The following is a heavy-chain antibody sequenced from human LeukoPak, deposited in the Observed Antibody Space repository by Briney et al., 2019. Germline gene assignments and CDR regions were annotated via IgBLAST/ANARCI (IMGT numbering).Heavy chain of an antibody. CDR1: GGSISSGSYY. J-gene: IGHJ4*02. CDR3: ARGDQAGTGY. D-gene: IGHD6-19*01. CDR2: IYTSGST. V-gene: IGHV4-61*02. Sequence: SQTLSLTCTVSGGSISSGSYYWSWIRQPAGKGLEWIGRIYTSGSTNYNPSLKSRVTISVDTSKNQFSLKLSSVTAADTAVYYCARGDQAGTGYWGQGTLVTVSS.